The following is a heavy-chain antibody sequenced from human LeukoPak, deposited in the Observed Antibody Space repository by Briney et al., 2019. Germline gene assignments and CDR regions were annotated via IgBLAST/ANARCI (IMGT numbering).Heavy chain of an antibody. J-gene: IGHJ4*02. D-gene: IGHD6-19*01. CDR3: ARAVSGRFDY. CDR1: GGSMSPYH. V-gene: IGHV4-59*08. Sequence: SETLSLTCTVSGGSMSPYHWGWIRQPPGKGLEWTGYIYYSGSTNYNPSLNSRFTISVDTSKNQFSLRLSSVTAADTAIYYCARAVSGRFDYWGLGTLVTVSS. CDR2: IYYSGST.